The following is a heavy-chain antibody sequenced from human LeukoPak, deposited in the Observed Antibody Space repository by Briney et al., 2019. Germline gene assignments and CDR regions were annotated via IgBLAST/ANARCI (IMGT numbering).Heavy chain of an antibody. V-gene: IGHV4-59*01. CDR3: ARDLNSGSYFLEGFDI. D-gene: IGHD1-26*01. CDR1: GGSIISYY. J-gene: IGHJ3*02. Sequence: PSETLSLTCTVSGGSIISYYWSSSRQPPGKRVERIGDIYYSGSTNYHPSHKSRVTILVDTYKNHFSLKLSSVTAADTAMYYCARDLNSGSYFLEGFDIWGQGTMVTVSS. CDR2: IYYSGST.